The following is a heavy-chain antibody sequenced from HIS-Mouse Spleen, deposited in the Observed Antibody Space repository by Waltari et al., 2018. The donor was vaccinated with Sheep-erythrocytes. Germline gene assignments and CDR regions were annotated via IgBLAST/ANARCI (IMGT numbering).Heavy chain of an antibody. Sequence: QVTLKESGPVLVKPTETLTLTCTVAGFSLSNARMGVSWIRRPQGKALEGHAHIFPNTEKADITSLKSRLTISKDTSKSQVVLTMTNMDPVDTATYYCARITVDQLVDYYYYYGMDVWGQGTTVTVSS. CDR3: ARITVDQLVDYYYYYGMDV. D-gene: IGHD6-13*01. J-gene: IGHJ6*02. CDR1: GFSLSNARMG. CDR2: IFPNTEK. V-gene: IGHV2-26*01.